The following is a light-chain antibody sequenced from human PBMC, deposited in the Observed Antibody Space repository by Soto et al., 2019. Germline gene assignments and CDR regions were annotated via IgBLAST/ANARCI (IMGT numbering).Light chain of an antibody. V-gene: IGKV3-20*01. Sequence: IVLNQSPGTLSLSPGERATLSCRTSQSVSSNYLAWYQQKPGQAPRLLIYGASSRATGIPDRFSGSGSGTDFTLTISRLEPEDFAVYYCQQSASSLWSFGQGTKVDI. CDR1: QSVSSNY. J-gene: IGKJ1*01. CDR2: GAS. CDR3: QQSASSLWS.